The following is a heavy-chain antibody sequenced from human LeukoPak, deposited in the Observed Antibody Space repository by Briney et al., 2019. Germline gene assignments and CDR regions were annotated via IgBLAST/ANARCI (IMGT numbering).Heavy chain of an antibody. J-gene: IGHJ4*02. CDR1: GGSISSYY. V-gene: IGHV4-59*01. CDR3: AREGLMGYDY. CDR2: IYYSGST. D-gene: IGHD5-18*01. Sequence: SETLSLTCTVSGGSISSYYWSWIRQPPGKGLEWIGYIYYSGSTNYNPSLRSRVTISVDTSKNQFSLKLSSVTAADTAVYYCAREGLMGYDYWGQGTLVTVSS.